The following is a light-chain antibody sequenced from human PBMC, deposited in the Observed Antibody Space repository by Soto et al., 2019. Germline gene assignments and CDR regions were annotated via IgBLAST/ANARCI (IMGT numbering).Light chain of an antibody. J-gene: IGKJ5*01. CDR1: QSVSSGY. V-gene: IGKV3-20*01. CDR3: QQYGTSPIT. Sequence: EIVLTQSPGPLSLSPGERATLPCMSSQSVSSGYLAWYQQKPGQAPRLIIYGASNRATGIPERFSGSWSGTDCTLTISSLEPEDVSVYYCQQYGTSPITLGQGTRLEIK. CDR2: GAS.